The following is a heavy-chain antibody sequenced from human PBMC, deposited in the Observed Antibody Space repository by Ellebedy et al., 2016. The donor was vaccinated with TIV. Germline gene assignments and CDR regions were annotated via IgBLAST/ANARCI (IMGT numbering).Heavy chain of an antibody. D-gene: IGHD3-10*01. Sequence: MPSETLSLTCTVSGGSISSGYYYWSWIRQSPGKGLEWIGYIYYSGSTYYNPSLKSRVTISVDISKNQFSLKLSSVTAAETAVYYCARWRGVTIRDAFDIWGQGTMVTVSS. J-gene: IGHJ3*02. CDR1: GGSISSGYYY. CDR3: ARWRGVTIRDAFDI. CDR2: IYYSGST. V-gene: IGHV4-30-4*01.